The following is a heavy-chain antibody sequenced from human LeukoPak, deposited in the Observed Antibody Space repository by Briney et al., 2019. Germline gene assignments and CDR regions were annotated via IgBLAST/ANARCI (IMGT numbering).Heavy chain of an antibody. Sequence: GASVKVSCKASGYTFTGYYMHRVRQATGQGLEWMGWMNPSSGNTGYAQKFQGRVTMTRNTSISTAYMELSSLRSEDTAVYYCARRRGPHRDDYWGQGTLVTVSS. J-gene: IGHJ4*02. CDR3: ARRRGPHRDDY. CDR2: MNPSSGNT. CDR1: GYTFTGYY. V-gene: IGHV1-8*02.